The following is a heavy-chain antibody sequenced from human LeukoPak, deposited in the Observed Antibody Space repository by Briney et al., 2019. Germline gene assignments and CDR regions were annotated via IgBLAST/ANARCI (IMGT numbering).Heavy chain of an antibody. CDR1: GGTFSNYA. CDR2: INTNTGNP. V-gene: IGHV7-4-1*02. D-gene: IGHD2-2*02. J-gene: IGHJ5*02. CDR3: ARDLGYCSSTSCYKPRGNWFDP. Sequence: GASVKVSCKASGGTFSNYAISWVRQAPGQGLEWMGWINTNTGNPTYAQGFTGRFVFSLDTSVSTAYLQISSLKAEDTAMYYCARDLGYCSSTSCYKPRGNWFDPWGQGTLVTVSS.